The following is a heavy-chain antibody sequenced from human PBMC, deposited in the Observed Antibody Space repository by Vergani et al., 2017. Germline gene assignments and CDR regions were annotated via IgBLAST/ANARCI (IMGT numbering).Heavy chain of an antibody. CDR3: ARTIVIVPTAIGWVDP. J-gene: IGHJ5*02. CDR1: GGNFSSYA. D-gene: IGHD2-2*02. CDR2: IIPIFGTA. Sequence: HVQLVQSGAEVKKPGSSVKVSCKASGGNFSSYAIRWVRQAPGQGLEWLAGIIPIFGTATYAQKFQGRVTITADESTSTGYMELSSLRSEDTAVYYCARTIVIVPTAIGWVDPWGQGTLVTGSS. V-gene: IGHV1-69*01.